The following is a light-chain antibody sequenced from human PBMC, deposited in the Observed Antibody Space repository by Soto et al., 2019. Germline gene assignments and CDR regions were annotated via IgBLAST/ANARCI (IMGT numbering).Light chain of an antibody. V-gene: IGLV2-11*01. J-gene: IGLJ2*01. Sequence: QSVLTQPRSVSGSPGQSVTISCTGTSSDVGAYNYVSWFQQHPGKAPKLMMSDVSKRPSGVPDRFSGSKSGTTASLTISGLQAEDAADYYCCSYAGSYTLLFGGGTKLTVL. CDR2: DVS. CDR3: CSYAGSYTLL. CDR1: SSDVGAYNY.